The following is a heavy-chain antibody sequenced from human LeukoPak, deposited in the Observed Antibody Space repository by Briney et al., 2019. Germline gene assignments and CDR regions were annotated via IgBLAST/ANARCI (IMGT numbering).Heavy chain of an antibody. Sequence: PSETLSLTCSVSGDSLNSASYYWGWIRQPPGKGLEWVGISYHVAGGTRYNPSLKGRVTISVDTSKSQFSLRLTSVTAADTGVYYCARHNYLYYYYMDVWGKGTTVTVSS. J-gene: IGHJ6*03. D-gene: IGHD4-11*01. V-gene: IGHV4-39*01. CDR1: GDSLNSASYY. CDR2: SYHVAGGT. CDR3: ARHNYLYYYYMDV.